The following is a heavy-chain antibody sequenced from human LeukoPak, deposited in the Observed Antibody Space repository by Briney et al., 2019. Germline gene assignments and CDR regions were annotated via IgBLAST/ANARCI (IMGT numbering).Heavy chain of an antibody. CDR2: IYSAGDT. CDR3: ARVGSIAAAGTPDY. D-gene: IGHD6-13*01. V-gene: IGHV3-66*01. CDR1: GFTVSSNY. Sequence: GGSLRLSCAASGFTVSSNYMCWVRQAPGKGLEWVSVIYSAGDTYYADSVKGRFTTSRDNAKNSLYLQMNSLRAEDTAVYYCARVGSIAAAGTPDYWGQGTLVTVSS. J-gene: IGHJ4*02.